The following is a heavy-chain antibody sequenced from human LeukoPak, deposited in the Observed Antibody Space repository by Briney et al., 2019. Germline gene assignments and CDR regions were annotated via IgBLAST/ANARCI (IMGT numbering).Heavy chain of an antibody. D-gene: IGHD5-12*01. CDR3: ARVGYALKIIDY. CDR1: GGSFSGYY. V-gene: IGHV4-34*01. CDR2: KNHSGRT. Sequence: SEPLSLTCAVYGGSFSGYYWIWIPQPPGKGLEWIGEKNHSGRTNYNPSLKSRVTISVDTSKNQFSLKLSSVTAADTAVYYCARVGYALKIIDYWGQGTLVTVSS. J-gene: IGHJ4*02.